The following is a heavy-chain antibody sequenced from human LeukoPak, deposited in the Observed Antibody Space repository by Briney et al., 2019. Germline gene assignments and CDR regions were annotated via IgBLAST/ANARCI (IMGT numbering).Heavy chain of an antibody. Sequence: QPGGSLRLSCAASGFTFSSYSMNWVRQAPGKGLEWVSYISSSSSTIYYADSVKGRFTISRDNAKNSLYLQMNSLRAEDTAVYYCARGAPTHYNWNYEGPDWFDPWGQGTLVTVSS. V-gene: IGHV3-48*04. D-gene: IGHD1-7*01. CDR2: ISSSSSTI. J-gene: IGHJ5*02. CDR1: GFTFSSYS. CDR3: ARGAPTHYNWNYEGPDWFDP.